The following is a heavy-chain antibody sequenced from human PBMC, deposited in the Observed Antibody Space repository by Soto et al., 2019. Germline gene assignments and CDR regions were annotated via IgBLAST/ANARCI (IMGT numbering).Heavy chain of an antibody. J-gene: IGHJ4*02. CDR2: ISWNSGSI. CDR1: GFTFDDYA. Sequence: EVQLVESGGGLVQPGRSLRLSCAASGFTFDDYAMHWVRQAPGKGLEWVSGISWNSGSIGYADSVKGRFTISRDNAKNSLYLQMNSLRAEDTALYYCAKDNYCDYYFDYWGQGTLVTVSS. CDR3: AKDNYCDYYFDY. D-gene: IGHD4-17*01. V-gene: IGHV3-9*01.